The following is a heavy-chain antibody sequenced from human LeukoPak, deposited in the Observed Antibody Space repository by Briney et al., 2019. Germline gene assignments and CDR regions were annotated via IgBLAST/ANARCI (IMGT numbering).Heavy chain of an antibody. J-gene: IGHJ5*02. CDR3: ARKLVRRDSP. CDR1: GFTFSSYE. Sequence: GGSLRLSCAASGFTFSSYEMNWVRQAPGKGLQWVSYISSSGNTIYYADSVKGRFSISRDNADNLVYLQMNSLTEEDTAVYYCARKLVRRDSPWGQGTLVTVSS. CDR2: ISSSGNTI. V-gene: IGHV3-48*03. D-gene: IGHD1-1*01.